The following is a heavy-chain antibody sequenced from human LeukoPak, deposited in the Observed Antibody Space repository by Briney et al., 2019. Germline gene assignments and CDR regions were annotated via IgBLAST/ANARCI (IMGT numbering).Heavy chain of an antibody. CDR3: ASLLYYYDSSGSNDY. V-gene: IGHV4-34*01. D-gene: IGHD3-22*01. CDR1: GFTVSSNY. CDR2: INHSGST. Sequence: PGGSLRLSCAASGFTVSSNYMSWIRQPPGKGLEWIGEINHSGSTNYNPSLKSRVTISVDTSKNQFSLKLSSVTAADTAVYYCASLLYYYDSSGSNDYWGQGTLVTVSS. J-gene: IGHJ4*02.